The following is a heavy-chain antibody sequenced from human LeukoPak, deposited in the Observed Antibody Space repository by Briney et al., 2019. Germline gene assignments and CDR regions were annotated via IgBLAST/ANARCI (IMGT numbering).Heavy chain of an antibody. CDR3: ARDLRHIVVVTALVPGASGMDV. CDR1: GFTFSDYY. CDR2: ISSSSSYT. Sequence: GGSLRLSCAASGFTFSDYYMSWIRQAPGKGLEWVSYISSSSSYTNYADSVKGRFTISRDNAKNSLCLQMNSLRAEDTAVYYCARDLRHIVVVTALVPGASGMDVWGQGTTVTVSS. J-gene: IGHJ6*02. D-gene: IGHD2-21*02. V-gene: IGHV3-11*05.